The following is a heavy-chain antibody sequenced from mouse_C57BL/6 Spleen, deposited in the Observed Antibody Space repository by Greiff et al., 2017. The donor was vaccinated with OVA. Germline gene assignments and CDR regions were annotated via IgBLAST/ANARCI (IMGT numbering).Heavy chain of an antibody. Sequence: QVHVKQSGPELVKPGASVKISCKASGYAFSSSWMNWVKQRPGKGLEWIGRIYPGDGDTNYNGKFKGKATLTADKSSSTAYMQLSSLTSEDSAVYFCARDDYDGYFDYWGQGTTLTVSS. D-gene: IGHD2-4*01. CDR1: GYAFSSSW. CDR2: IYPGDGDT. V-gene: IGHV1-82*01. CDR3: ARDDYDGYFDY. J-gene: IGHJ2*01.